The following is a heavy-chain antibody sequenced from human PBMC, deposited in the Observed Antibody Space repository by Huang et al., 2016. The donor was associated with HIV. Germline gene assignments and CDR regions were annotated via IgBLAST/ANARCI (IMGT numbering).Heavy chain of an antibody. CDR1: GYIFTNYG. J-gene: IGHJ3*02. D-gene: IGHD2-21*01. V-gene: IGHV7-4-1*02. CDR3: VRVRRVTDTHCVADCTTLEIFDI. Sequence: QVQLVQSGSELKKPGASVKVSCKASGYIFTNYGVHWVRQAPGQGLEWRGWINTNTGSPRHGKSFTGRFAVSLDTSVNTAYRQISSLRAEDTAIYYCVRVRRVTDTHCVADCTTLEIFDIWGQGTLVTVS. CDR2: INTNTGSP.